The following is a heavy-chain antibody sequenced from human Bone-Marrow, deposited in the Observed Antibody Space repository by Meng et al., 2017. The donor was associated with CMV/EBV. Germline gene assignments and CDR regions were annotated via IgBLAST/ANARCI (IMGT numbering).Heavy chain of an antibody. V-gene: IGHV1-8*01. CDR1: GYPFTSYD. Sequence: ASVKVSCKASGYPFTSYDIYWVRQAAGQGLEWMGGIIPIFGTANYAQKFQGRVTMTRNTSISTAYMELSSLRSEDTAVYYCARMGYYDFWSGFYGMDVWGQGTTVTVSS. D-gene: IGHD3-3*01. CDR2: IIPIFGTA. J-gene: IGHJ6*02. CDR3: ARMGYYDFWSGFYGMDV.